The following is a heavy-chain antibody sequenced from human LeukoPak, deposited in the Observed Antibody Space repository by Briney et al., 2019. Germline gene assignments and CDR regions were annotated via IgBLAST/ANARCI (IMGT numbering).Heavy chain of an antibody. CDR1: GYTFTSYG. V-gene: IGHV1-18*01. D-gene: IGHD3-22*01. CDR3: ARDLTPRSHYYDGSGWSLFGY. J-gene: IGHJ4*02. CDR2: ISAYNGNT. Sequence: GASVTVSFKASGYTFTSYGISWVRQAPGQGLEWMGWISAYNGNTNYAQKLQGRVTMTTDTSTSTAYMELRSLRSDDTAVYYCARDLTPRSHYYDGSGWSLFGYWGQGTLVTVSS.